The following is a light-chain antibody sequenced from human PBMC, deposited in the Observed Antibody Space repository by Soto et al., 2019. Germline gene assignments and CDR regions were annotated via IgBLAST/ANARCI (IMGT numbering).Light chain of an antibody. Sequence: IQLTQSPSSLSASVGDRVTVTCRASDDITNYLAWYQQKAGKAPKLLIYDASTLYSGVPSRLRGSGSGTDFILTISGLQPEDFATYYCQQVSRYPSTFGGGTKVDIK. J-gene: IGKJ4*01. CDR3: QQVSRYPST. CDR2: DAS. V-gene: IGKV1-9*01. CDR1: DDITNY.